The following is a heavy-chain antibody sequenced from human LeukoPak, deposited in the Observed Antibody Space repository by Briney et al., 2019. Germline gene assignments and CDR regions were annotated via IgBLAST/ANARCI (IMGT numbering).Heavy chain of an antibody. CDR1: GYTFTGYY. J-gene: IGHJ6*03. CDR2: INPNSGGT. CDR3: ARGYYDSSGYYPLGYYYMDV. D-gene: IGHD3-22*01. V-gene: IGHV1-2*02. Sequence: ASVKVFCKASGYTFTGYYMHWVRQAPGQGLEWMGWINPNSGGTNYAQKFQGRVTMTRDTSISTAYMELSRLRSDDTAMYYCARGYYDSSGYYPLGYYYMDVWGKGTTVTVSS.